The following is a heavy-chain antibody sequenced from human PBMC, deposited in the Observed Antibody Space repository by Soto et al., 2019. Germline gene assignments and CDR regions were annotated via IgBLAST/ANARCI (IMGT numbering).Heavy chain of an antibody. D-gene: IGHD2-15*01. CDR3: ARDTHAYCSGGSCYDAFDI. Sequence: QVQLVGSGGGVVQPGRSLRLSCAASGFTFSSYGMHWVRQAPGKGLEWVAVIWYDGSNKYYADSVKGRFTISRDNSKNTLYLQMNSLRAEDTAVYYCARDTHAYCSGGSCYDAFDIWGQGTMVTVSS. J-gene: IGHJ3*02. CDR1: GFTFSSYG. CDR2: IWYDGSNK. V-gene: IGHV3-33*01.